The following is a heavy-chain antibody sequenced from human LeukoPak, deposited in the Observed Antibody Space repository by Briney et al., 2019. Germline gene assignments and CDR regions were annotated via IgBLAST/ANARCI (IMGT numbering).Heavy chain of an antibody. J-gene: IGHJ6*02. CDR1: GFTFSSYD. CDR2: IGTAGDT. V-gene: IGHV3-13*01. Sequence: GGSLRLSCAASGFTFSSYDMHWVHQATGKGLEWVSAIGTAGDTYYPGSVKGRFTISRENAKNSLYLQMNSLRAGDTAVYYCARAARSSGWSYYYYGMDVWGQGTTVTVSS. CDR3: ARAARSSGWSYYYYGMDV. D-gene: IGHD6-19*01.